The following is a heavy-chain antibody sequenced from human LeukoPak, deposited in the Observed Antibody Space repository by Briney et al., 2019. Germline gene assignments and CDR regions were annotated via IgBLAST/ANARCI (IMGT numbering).Heavy chain of an antibody. V-gene: IGHV1-69*04. J-gene: IGHJ4*02. D-gene: IGHD5-24*01. Sequence: SVKVSCKASGGTFSSYAISWVRQAPGQGLEWMGRIIPILGVANYAQKFQGRVTITADKSTSTAYMELSSLRSEDTAVYYCARDPPGGDGYNLGDYWGQGTLVTVSS. CDR2: IIPILGVA. CDR1: GGTFSSYA. CDR3: ARDPPGGDGYNLGDY.